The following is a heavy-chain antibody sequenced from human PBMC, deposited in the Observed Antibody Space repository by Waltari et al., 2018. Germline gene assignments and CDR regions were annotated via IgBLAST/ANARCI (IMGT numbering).Heavy chain of an antibody. V-gene: IGHV3-74*01. CDR1: GFTFSRYW. Sequence: EVQLAESGGGLVQPGGSLRLSCAASGFTFSRYWMHWVRQAPGKGLVWVSRISSDGSSTTYADSVKGRFTISRDNAKSTLYLQMNSLRAEDMGVYYCASSRYYMDVWGRGTTVTVSS. CDR2: ISSDGSST. CDR3: ASSRYYMDV. J-gene: IGHJ6*03.